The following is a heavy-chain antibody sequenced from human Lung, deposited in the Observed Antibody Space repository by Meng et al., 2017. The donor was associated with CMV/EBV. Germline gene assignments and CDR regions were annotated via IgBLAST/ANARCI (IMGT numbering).Heavy chain of an antibody. V-gene: IGHV4-59*01. J-gene: IGHJ6*02. D-gene: IGHD3-22*01. CDR2: ISHSGTS. Sequence: SXTXSLXCTVSGGSITSYYWNWIRQPPGKKLEWIGDISHSGTSSYNPSLKSRVIITVDTSRNQFSLKLTSVAAADTAVYFCARGRDDDISLGYYYNRGFDVWXRGAXVTVSS. CDR1: GGSITSYY. CDR3: ARGRDDDISLGYYYNRGFDV.